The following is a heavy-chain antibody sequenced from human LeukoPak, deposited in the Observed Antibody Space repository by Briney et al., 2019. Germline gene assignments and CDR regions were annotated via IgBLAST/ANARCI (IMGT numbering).Heavy chain of an antibody. CDR2: ISGSGDST. J-gene: IGHJ4*02. Sequence: GGSLRLSSAASGFSFSNCAMTWVRQAPGKGLEWVSSISGSGDSTYADSVRGRFTISRDISKNTLYLQMNSLRAEDTAVYYCTKATGGYYDSNGYPFDYWGQGTLVTVSS. CDR3: TKATGGYYDSNGYPFDY. CDR1: GFSFSNCA. V-gene: IGHV3-23*01. D-gene: IGHD3-22*01.